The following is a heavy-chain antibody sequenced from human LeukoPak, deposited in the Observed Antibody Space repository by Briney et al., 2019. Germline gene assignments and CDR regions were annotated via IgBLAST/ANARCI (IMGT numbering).Heavy chain of an antibody. V-gene: IGHV3-21*01. CDR1: GFALRSYS. CDR3: ARVAVSGPTGWFDP. Sequence: GGSLRLSCAGSGFALRSYSFAWVRQAPGKGLEWVSSISSTSAYIYYADSVEGRFTISRSNPDNLVFLQMNSLEAEDTAVYYCARVAVSGPTGWFDPWGQGTPVTVSS. D-gene: IGHD2-8*02. J-gene: IGHJ5*02. CDR2: ISSTSAYI.